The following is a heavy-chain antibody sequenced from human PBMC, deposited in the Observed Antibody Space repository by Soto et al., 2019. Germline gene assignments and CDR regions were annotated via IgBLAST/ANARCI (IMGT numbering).Heavy chain of an antibody. D-gene: IGHD6-19*01. Sequence: XGSLRLSSAASGFTVSDACMSWVRQAPGKGLEWVGLIKKKTDGGTTDYAAPVKGRFTISRDDSKNTVYLQMSSMKTEDTAVYYCRTQWLEWGQGTLVTVSS. CDR1: GFTVSDAC. CDR2: IKKKTDGGTT. V-gene: IGHV3-15*01. CDR3: RTQWLE. J-gene: IGHJ4*02.